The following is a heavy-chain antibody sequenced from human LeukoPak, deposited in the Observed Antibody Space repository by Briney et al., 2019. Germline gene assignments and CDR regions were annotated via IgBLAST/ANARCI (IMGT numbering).Heavy chain of an antibody. J-gene: IGHJ5*02. Sequence: TSETLSLTCTVSGDSIGTYYWSWIRQPPGKGLEWIGYIYYSGTTNCNPSLKSRVTMSVDTSKNQFSLKLSSVTAADTAVYYCARSPPTFAVTTSYPPESWFDPWGQGTLVTVSS. V-gene: IGHV4-59*01. CDR3: ARSPPTFAVTTSYPPESWFDP. CDR1: GDSIGTYY. D-gene: IGHD4-17*01. CDR2: IYYSGTT.